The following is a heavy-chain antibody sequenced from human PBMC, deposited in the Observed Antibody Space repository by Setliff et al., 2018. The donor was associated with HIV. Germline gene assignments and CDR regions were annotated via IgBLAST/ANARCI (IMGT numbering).Heavy chain of an antibody. CDR2: INPNSNSGGT. J-gene: IGHJ5*02. Sequence: ASVKVSCKASGDTYTSYGISWVRQAPGQGLEWMGWINPNSNSGGTVYAQKFQGRVTMTRDTSINTVYMELSSLKSEDTAVYYCARDKSDIVGEVWLDPWGQGTLVTVSS. V-gene: IGHV1-8*01. D-gene: IGHD2-21*01. CDR3: ARDKSDIVGEVWLDP. CDR1: GDTYTSYG.